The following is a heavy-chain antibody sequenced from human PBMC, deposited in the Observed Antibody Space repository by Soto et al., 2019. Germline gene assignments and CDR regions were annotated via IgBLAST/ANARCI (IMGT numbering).Heavy chain of an antibody. Sequence: QVTLKESGPVLVKPTETLTLTCTGSGFSLSNARMVVSWIRQPPGKALEWLAHIFSNDEKSYSTSLKSRLTISTDTSKSQVVLTMTNMDPVDTATYYCARIPPYCSGGSCYSDYWGQGTLVTVS. D-gene: IGHD2-15*01. CDR2: IFSNDEK. V-gene: IGHV2-26*01. CDR3: ARIPPYCSGGSCYSDY. J-gene: IGHJ4*02. CDR1: GFSLSNARMV.